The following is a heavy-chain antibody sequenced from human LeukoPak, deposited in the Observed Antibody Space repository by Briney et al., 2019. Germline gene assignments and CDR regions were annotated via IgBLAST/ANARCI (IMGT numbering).Heavy chain of an antibody. CDR3: ARDVSHARVYGMDV. Sequence: GGSLRLSCAASGFTFSSYSMNWVRPAPGKGLEWVSSISSSSSYIYYADSVKGRFTISRDNAKNSLYLQMNSLRAEDTAVYYCARDVSHARVYGMDVWGQGTTVTVSS. V-gene: IGHV3-21*01. CDR1: GFTFSSYS. J-gene: IGHJ6*02. CDR2: ISSSSSYI.